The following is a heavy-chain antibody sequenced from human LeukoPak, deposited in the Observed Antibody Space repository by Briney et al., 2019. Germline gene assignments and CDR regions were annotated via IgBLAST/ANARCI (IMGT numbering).Heavy chain of an antibody. J-gene: IGHJ4*02. D-gene: IGHD3-3*01. CDR3: ARAKSGVVDY. Sequence: GGSLRLSCAASGFTFSSYSMNWVRQAPGKGLVWVSRINGDGSSTSYADSVKGRVTISRDNAKNTLYLQMNSLRAEDTAVFYCARAKSGVVDYWGQGTLVTVSS. V-gene: IGHV3-74*01. CDR2: INGDGSST. CDR1: GFTFSSYS.